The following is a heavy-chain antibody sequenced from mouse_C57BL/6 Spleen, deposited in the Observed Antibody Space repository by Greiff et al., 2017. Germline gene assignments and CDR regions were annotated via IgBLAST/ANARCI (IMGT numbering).Heavy chain of an antibody. J-gene: IGHJ2*01. CDR2: ISYDGSN. Sequence: EVHLVESGPGLVKPSQSLSLTCSVTGYSITSGYYWNWIRQFPGNKLEWMGYISYDGSNNYNPSLKNRISITRDTSKNQFFLKLNSVTTEDTATYDCARGRYDYDGLDYWGQGTTLTVSS. V-gene: IGHV3-6*01. CDR1: GYSITSGYY. D-gene: IGHD2-4*01. CDR3: ARGRYDYDGLDY.